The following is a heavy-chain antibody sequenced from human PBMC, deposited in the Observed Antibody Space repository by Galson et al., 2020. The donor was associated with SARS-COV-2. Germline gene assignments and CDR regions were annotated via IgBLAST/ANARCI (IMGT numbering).Heavy chain of an antibody. D-gene: IGHD2-2*01. CDR1: GFIFSDYA. J-gene: IGHJ5*02. Sequence: GGSLRLSCSASGFIFSDYAMHWVRQAPGKGLEYVSAISSNGGTSFYADSVNGRFTMSRDNSKYMFYLQMTALRLEDTAFYYCLSYSSTRQNHWGQGTLVTVSS. V-gene: IGHV3-64D*06. CDR3: LSYSSTRQNH. CDR2: ISSNGGTS.